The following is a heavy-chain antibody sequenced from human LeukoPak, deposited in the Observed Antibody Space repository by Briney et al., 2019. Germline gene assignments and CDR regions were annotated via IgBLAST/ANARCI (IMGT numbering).Heavy chain of an antibody. CDR2: IYYSGSP. CDR3: ARLAVEGYYYYGMDV. V-gene: IGHV4-59*02. Sequence: SETLSLTCTVSGGSVSGNYWSWIRQPPGKGLEWIGYIYYSGSPKYNTSLKSRVTISVDTSKNQFSLKLTSVTAADTAVYYCARLAVEGYYYYGMDVWGQGTTVTVSS. J-gene: IGHJ6*02. CDR1: GGSVSGNY.